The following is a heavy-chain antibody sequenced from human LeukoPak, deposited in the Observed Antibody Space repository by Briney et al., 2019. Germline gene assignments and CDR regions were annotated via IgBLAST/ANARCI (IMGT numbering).Heavy chain of an antibody. CDR3: ARVQTTVTTLDY. V-gene: IGHV3-48*03. CDR1: GFTFSSYA. D-gene: IGHD4-17*01. J-gene: IGHJ4*02. CDR2: ISSSGSTR. Sequence: PGGSLRLSCAASGFTFSSYAMNWVRQAPGKGLEWVSYISSSGSTRYYADSVKGRFTISRDNAKNSLYLQMNSLGAEDTAVYYCARVQTTVTTLDYWGQGTLVTVSS.